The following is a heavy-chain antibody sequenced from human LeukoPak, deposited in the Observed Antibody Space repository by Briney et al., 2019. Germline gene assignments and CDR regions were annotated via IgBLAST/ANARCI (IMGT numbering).Heavy chain of an antibody. D-gene: IGHD6-13*01. CDR3: ARGDSSSWPTVPFDY. J-gene: IGHJ4*02. V-gene: IGHV4-61*02. Sequence: SETLSLTCTVSGGSISSGDYYWSWIRQPAGKGLEWIGRIYTSGSTNYNPSLKSRVTISVDTSKNQFSLKLSSVTAADTAVYYCARGDSSSWPTVPFDYWGQGTLVTVSS. CDR1: GGSISSGDYY. CDR2: IYTSGST.